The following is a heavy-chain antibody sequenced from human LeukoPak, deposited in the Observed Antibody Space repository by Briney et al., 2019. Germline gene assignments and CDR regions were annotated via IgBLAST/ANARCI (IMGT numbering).Heavy chain of an antibody. CDR1: GGSISSHY. CDR3: ARGMGYCSSTSCYYFDY. D-gene: IGHD2-2*01. V-gene: IGHV4-59*11. CDR2: IYYSGST. Sequence: SETLSLTCTVSGGSISSHYWSWIRQPPGKGLEWIGYIYYSGSTNYNPSLKSRVTISVDTSKNQFSLKLSSVTAADTAVYYCARGMGYCSSTSCYYFDYWGQGTPVTVSS. J-gene: IGHJ4*02.